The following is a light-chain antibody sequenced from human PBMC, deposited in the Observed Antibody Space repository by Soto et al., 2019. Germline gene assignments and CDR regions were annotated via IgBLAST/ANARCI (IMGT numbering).Light chain of an antibody. CDR1: QRVSSSY. CDR2: GTS. V-gene: IGKV3-20*01. Sequence: EIVLTQSPGTLSLSPGERATLSCRASQRVSSSYLAWYQQNPGQAPRLLIYGTSTRATGIPDRFSGSGSGTGFTLTISSLEPEDFAVYYWQQYDKSPWSFGRGTKVEI. CDR3: QQYDKSPWS. J-gene: IGKJ1*01.